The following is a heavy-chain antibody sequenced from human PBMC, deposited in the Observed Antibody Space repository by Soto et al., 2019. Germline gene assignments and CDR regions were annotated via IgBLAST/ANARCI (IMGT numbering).Heavy chain of an antibody. CDR1: GFTIRNYD. J-gene: IGHJ6*02. Sequence: GGSLRLSCAASGFTIRNYDMRWVRQTTGKGLEWVSGIGDIDDPYYADSVKGRFTISREIAKNSWYLQMDGLRAGDSAVYYCARVKPRVRERTDYHRMDVCGHWTTVTVS. CDR2: IGDIDDP. D-gene: IGHD3-10*01. V-gene: IGHV3-13*05. CDR3: ARVKPRVRERTDYHRMDV.